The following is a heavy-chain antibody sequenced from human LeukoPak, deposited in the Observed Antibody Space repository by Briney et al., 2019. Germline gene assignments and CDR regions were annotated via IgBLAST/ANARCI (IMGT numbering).Heavy chain of an antibody. J-gene: IGHJ4*02. CDR1: GFTFSSYS. CDR2: ISSSSSTI. V-gene: IGHV3-48*01. CDR3: AKGYYGSGSYGWFDY. Sequence: GGSLRLSCAASGFTFSSYSMNWVRQAPGKGLEWVSYISSSSSTIYYADSVKGRFTISRDNAKNSLYLQMNSLRAEDTAVYSCAKGYYGSGSYGWFDYWGQGTLVTVSS. D-gene: IGHD3-10*01.